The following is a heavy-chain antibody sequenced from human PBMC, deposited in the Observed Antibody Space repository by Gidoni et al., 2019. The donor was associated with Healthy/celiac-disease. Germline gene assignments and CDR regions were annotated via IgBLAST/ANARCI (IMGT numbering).Heavy chain of an antibody. CDR3: ARQEYYYDSSGYYRT. V-gene: IGHV4-39*01. Sequence: QLQLQESGPGLVKPSETLSLNCTVSGGSISSSSYYWGWIRQPPGKGLECIGSIYYSGSTYYTPSLKSRVTISVDTSKNQFSLKLSSVTAADTAVYYCARQEYYYDSSGYYRTWGQGTLVTVSS. CDR1: GGSISSSSYY. J-gene: IGHJ5*02. CDR2: IYYSGST. D-gene: IGHD3-22*01.